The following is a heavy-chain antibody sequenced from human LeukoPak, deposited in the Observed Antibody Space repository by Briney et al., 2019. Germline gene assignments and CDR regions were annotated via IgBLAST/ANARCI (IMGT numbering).Heavy chain of an antibody. D-gene: IGHD1-1*01. Sequence: PGGSLRLSCAASGFTFSSYEVNWVRQAPGKGLEWVSYISSSGSTIYYADSVKGRFTISRDNAKNSLYLQMNSLRAEDTAVYYCASGTTGTTGYYYYYYYMDVGGKGPTVTVSS. CDR2: ISSSGSTI. CDR3: ASGTTGTTGYYYYYYYMDV. J-gene: IGHJ6*03. CDR1: GFTFSSYE. V-gene: IGHV3-48*03.